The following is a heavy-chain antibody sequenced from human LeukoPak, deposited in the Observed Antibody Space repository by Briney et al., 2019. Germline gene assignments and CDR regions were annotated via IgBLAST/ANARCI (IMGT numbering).Heavy chain of an antibody. Sequence: SETLSLTCTVSGGSISGSSYYWGWIRQPPGKGLEWIGSIYHSGSTNYNPSLKSRVTISVDTSKNQFSLKLSSVTAADTAVYYCASYSGWNPFDYWGQGTLVTVSS. V-gene: IGHV4-39*07. CDR1: GGSISGSSYY. CDR2: IYHSGST. CDR3: ASYSGWNPFDY. D-gene: IGHD6-19*01. J-gene: IGHJ4*02.